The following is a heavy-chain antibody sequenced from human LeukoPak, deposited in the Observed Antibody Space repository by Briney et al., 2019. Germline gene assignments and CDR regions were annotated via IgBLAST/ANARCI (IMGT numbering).Heavy chain of an antibody. Sequence: SVKVSCKASGGTFSSYAISWVRQAPGQGLEWMGRIIPILGTANYAQKFQGRVTITADKSMSTAYMELSSLRSEDTAVYYCAILIVGAAYYFDYWGQGTLVTVSS. J-gene: IGHJ4*02. CDR1: GGTFSSYA. D-gene: IGHD1-26*01. CDR3: AILIVGAAYYFDY. V-gene: IGHV1-69*04. CDR2: IIPILGTA.